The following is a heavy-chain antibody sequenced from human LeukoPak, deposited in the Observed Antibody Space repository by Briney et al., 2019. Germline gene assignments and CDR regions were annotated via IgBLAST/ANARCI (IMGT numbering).Heavy chain of an antibody. J-gene: IGHJ6*02. CDR3: ARDSSVTTAYYYYGMDV. Sequence: GASVKVSCKASGYTFTSYGISWVRQAPGQGLEWMGWISTYNGNTNYAQKLQGRVTMTTDTSTSTAYMELRSLRSDDTAVYYCARDSSVTTAYYYYGMDVWGQGTTVTVSS. V-gene: IGHV1-18*01. D-gene: IGHD4-17*01. CDR2: ISTYNGNT. CDR1: GYTFTSYG.